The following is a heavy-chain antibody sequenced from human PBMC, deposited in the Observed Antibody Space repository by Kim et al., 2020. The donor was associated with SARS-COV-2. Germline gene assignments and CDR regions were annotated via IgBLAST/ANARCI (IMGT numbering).Heavy chain of an antibody. CDR1: GYTFTSYD. J-gene: IGHJ4*02. Sequence: ASVKVSCKASGYTFTSYDINWVRQATRQGLEWMGWMNPNSGNTGYAQKFQGRVTMTRNTSISTAYMELSSLRSEDTAVYYCARGVYCSSGSCPYYFDSWGQGTLVTVSS. CDR2: MNPNSGNT. D-gene: IGHD2-15*01. V-gene: IGHV1-8*01. CDR3: ARGVYCSSGSCPYYFDS.